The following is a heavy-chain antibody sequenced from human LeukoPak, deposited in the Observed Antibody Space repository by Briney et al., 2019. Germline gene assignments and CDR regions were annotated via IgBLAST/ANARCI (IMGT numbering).Heavy chain of an antibody. V-gene: IGHV3-21*01. Sequence: PGGSLRLSCAASGFTFSSYSMNWVRQAPGKGLEWVSSISSSSSYIYYADSVKGRFTISRDNAKNSLYLQMNSLRAEDTAVYYCARAFTGYYVSSGYYSRDYWGQGILVTVSS. CDR2: ISSSSSYI. CDR1: GFTFSSYS. D-gene: IGHD3-22*01. J-gene: IGHJ4*02. CDR3: ARAFTGYYVSSGYYSRDY.